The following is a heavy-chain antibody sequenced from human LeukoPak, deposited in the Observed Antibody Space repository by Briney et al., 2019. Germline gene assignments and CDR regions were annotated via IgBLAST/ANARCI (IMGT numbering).Heavy chain of an antibody. Sequence: GGSLRLSCVASGFSFSSYWMHWVRQAPGKGLVWVARIVGDGTSATYADSVKGRFTISRDNGKDTLYLQMNSLRPEDTALYYCARDDHNVLTDNFDYWGQGTLVTVSS. J-gene: IGHJ4*02. CDR2: IVGDGTSA. D-gene: IGHD3-9*01. CDR1: GFSFSSYW. V-gene: IGHV3-74*01. CDR3: ARDDHNVLTDNFDY.